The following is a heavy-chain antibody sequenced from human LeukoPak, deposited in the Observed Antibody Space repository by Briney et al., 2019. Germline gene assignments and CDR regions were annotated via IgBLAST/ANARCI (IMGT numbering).Heavy chain of an antibody. CDR1: GFTFSRYT. Sequence: GGSLRLSCAASGFTFSRYTMNWVRQAPGKGLEWISYISSNSRTIYYADSVKGRFTASRDNAKNSLFLQMNSLRAEDTAVYYCARGYDSSGYYWLNYFDYWGQGTLVTVSS. CDR2: ISSNSRTI. V-gene: IGHV3-48*04. D-gene: IGHD3-22*01. J-gene: IGHJ4*02. CDR3: ARGYDSSGYYWLNYFDY.